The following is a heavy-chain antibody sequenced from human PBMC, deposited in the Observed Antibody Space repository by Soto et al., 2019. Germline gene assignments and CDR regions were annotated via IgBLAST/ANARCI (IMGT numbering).Heavy chain of an antibody. D-gene: IGHD3-3*01. V-gene: IGHV3-30*03. Sequence: LRRTCASSGCILSNDGFRWVSRAPGQGLVWGAVIEYEGSNNHNASTVKNPFPISRDNSKNTVYLKMYSLRVEAMAVYYCAIKPGDHITLFGVVMIYGMDVWGQGTMVTVSS. J-gene: IGHJ6*02. CDR1: GCILSNDG. CDR3: AIKPGDHITLFGVVMIYGMDV. CDR2: IEYEGSNN.